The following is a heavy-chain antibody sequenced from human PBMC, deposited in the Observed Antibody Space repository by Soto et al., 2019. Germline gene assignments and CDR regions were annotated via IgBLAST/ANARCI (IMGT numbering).Heavy chain of an antibody. V-gene: IGHV1-3*04. Sequence: QVQLVQSGADVKKPGASVKVSCKASGYTFISYAIHWVRQAPGQRLEWMGWINTANDNTKYSQKFQGRVTITRDTSASLVYMELSSLRSEDTAVYYCARGSSWAHFDYWGQGTLVTVSS. J-gene: IGHJ4*02. D-gene: IGHD6-13*01. CDR2: INTANDNT. CDR1: GYTFISYA. CDR3: ARGSSWAHFDY.